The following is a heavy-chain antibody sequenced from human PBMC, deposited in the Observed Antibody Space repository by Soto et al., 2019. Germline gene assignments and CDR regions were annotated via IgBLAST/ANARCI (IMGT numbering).Heavy chain of an antibody. D-gene: IGHD1-1*01. CDR1: GGTFSSYA. CDR2: IIPIFGTA. Sequence: QVQLVQSGAEVKKPGSSVKVSCKASGGTFSSYAISWVRQAPGQGLEWMGGIIPIFGTANYAQKFQGRVTITADESTSTAYMELSRLRSEDTAVYYCARDSEYNWNDVYYYYGMDVWGQGTTVTVSS. CDR3: ARDSEYNWNDVYYYYGMDV. V-gene: IGHV1-69*01. J-gene: IGHJ6*02.